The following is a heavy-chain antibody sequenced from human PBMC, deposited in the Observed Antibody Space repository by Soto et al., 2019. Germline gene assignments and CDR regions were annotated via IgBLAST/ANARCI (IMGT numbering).Heavy chain of an antibody. CDR2: IGPYTGET. CDR1: GYTFTTYG. Sequence: QVQLVQSGAEVKNPGASVKVSCKASGYTFTTYGISWVRQAPGQGLEWMGWIGPYTGETNYAQKLQGRVTMTTDTSTSTAYMELRSLRSDDTAVYYCARDGDGPGRRYDYWGQGTLIIVSS. V-gene: IGHV1-18*01. CDR3: ARDGDGPGRRYDY. D-gene: IGHD3-10*01. J-gene: IGHJ4*02.